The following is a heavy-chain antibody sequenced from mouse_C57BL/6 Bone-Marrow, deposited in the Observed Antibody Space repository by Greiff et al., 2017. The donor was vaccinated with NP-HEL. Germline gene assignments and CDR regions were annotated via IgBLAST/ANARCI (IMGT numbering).Heavy chain of an antibody. CDR1: GYTFTSYG. D-gene: IGHD1-1*01. CDR3: ARWNYYGDYAMDY. J-gene: IGHJ4*01. CDR2: IYPRSGNT. V-gene: IGHV1-81*01. Sequence: VMLVESGAELARPGASVKLSCKASGYTFTSYGISWVKQRTGQGLEWIGEIYPRSGNTYYNEKFKGKATLTADKSSSTAYMELRSLTSEDSAVYFCARWNYYGDYAMDYWGQGTSVTVSS.